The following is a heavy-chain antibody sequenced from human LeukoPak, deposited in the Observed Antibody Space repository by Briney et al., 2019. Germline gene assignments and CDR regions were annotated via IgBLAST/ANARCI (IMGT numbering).Heavy chain of an antibody. CDR2: IRPDGDRT. J-gene: IGHJ4*02. Sequence: GGSLRLSCAASGFTFSTYAITWVRQGPGKGLEWVSAIRPDGDRTYYANSVRGRFTISRDNSKDTVYLQINGLRVEDTAVYYCAREQSGTRGWYTVDYWGQGTPLTVSS. V-gene: IGHV3-23*01. D-gene: IGHD6-19*01. CDR3: AREQSGTRGWYTVDY. CDR1: GFTFSTYA.